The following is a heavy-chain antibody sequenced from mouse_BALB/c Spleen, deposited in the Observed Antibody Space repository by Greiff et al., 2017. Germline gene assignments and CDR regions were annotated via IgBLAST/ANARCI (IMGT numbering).Heavy chain of an antibody. Sequence: EVQGVESGGGLVQPGGSMKLSCVASGFTFSSYWMSWVRQSPEKGLEWVAEIRLKSDNYATHYAESVKGKFTISRDDSKSRLYLQMNSLRAEDTGIYYCTSPYYGSSPGFAYWGQGTLVTVSA. V-gene: IGHV6-6*02. CDR3: TSPYYGSSPGFAY. D-gene: IGHD1-1*01. CDR1: GFTFSSYW. CDR2: IRLKSDNYAT. J-gene: IGHJ3*01.